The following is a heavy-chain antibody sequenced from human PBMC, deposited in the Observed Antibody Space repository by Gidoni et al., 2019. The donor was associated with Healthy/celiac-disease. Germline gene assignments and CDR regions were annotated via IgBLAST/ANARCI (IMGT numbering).Heavy chain of an antibody. D-gene: IGHD5-18*01. CDR2: ISYDGSNK. V-gene: IGHV3-30*18. CDR1: GFTFSSYG. CDR3: AKDPAYSYGLH. J-gene: IGHJ4*02. Sequence: QVQLVESGGGVVQPGRSRRLSCAASGFTFSSYGMHWVRQAPGKGLEWVAVISYDGSNKYYADSVKGRFTISRDNSKNTLYLQMNSLRAEDTAVYYCAKDPAYSYGLHWGQGTLVTVSS.